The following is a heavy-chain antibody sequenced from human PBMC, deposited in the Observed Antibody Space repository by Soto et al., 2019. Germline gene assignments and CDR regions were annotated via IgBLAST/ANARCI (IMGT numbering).Heavy chain of an antibody. CDR3: AREGSRADY. J-gene: IGHJ4*02. V-gene: IGHV1-18*01. D-gene: IGHD3-10*01. Sequence: QVQLVQSGAEVKKPGASVKVSCKASGYTFTNYGISWVRQAPGQGLEWMGWIRAYNGNTNYAQKLPGRVTMTTDTSTRTAFMELRSLTSDDAAVYYCAREGSRADYWGQGTLVTVSS. CDR2: IRAYNGNT. CDR1: GYTFTNYG.